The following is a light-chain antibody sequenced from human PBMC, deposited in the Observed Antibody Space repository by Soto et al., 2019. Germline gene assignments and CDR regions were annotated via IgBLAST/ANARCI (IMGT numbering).Light chain of an antibody. Sequence: DIQLTQSPSFLSASVGDRVTITCRASQGINSYLAWYQQKPGKAPKLLIYAASTLQSVVPSRFSGSGSGTEFTLTISSLQPEDFATYYCQQLNSYPYTFGQGTNLEIK. V-gene: IGKV1-9*01. J-gene: IGKJ2*01. CDR2: AAS. CDR1: QGINSY. CDR3: QQLNSYPYT.